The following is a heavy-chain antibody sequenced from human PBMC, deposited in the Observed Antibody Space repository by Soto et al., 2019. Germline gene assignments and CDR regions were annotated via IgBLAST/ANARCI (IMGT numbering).Heavy chain of an antibody. CDR3: ARGVDTAKAGY. D-gene: IGHD5-18*01. Sequence: PGGSLRLSCAASGFTVTSHHMTWVRQAPGGGPEWVSTTYPGGNTYYADSVKGRFTISRDTSKNMLYLQMNSLRAEDTAVYYCARGVDTAKAGYWGQGT. V-gene: IGHV3-53*01. CDR2: TYPGGNT. CDR1: GFTVTSHH. J-gene: IGHJ4*02.